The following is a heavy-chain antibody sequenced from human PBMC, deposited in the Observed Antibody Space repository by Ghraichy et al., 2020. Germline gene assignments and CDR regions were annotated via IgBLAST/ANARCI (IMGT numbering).Heavy chain of an antibody. J-gene: IGHJ4*02. V-gene: IGHV3-33*01. CDR1: GFTFSSYG. D-gene: IGHD3-3*01. Sequence: LSLTCAASGFTFSSYGMHWVRQAPGKGLEWVAVIWYDGSNKYYADSVKGRFTISRDNSKNTLYRQMNSLRAEDTAVYYCARGGNYDFWSGYYQGGVYFDYWGQGTLVTVSS. CDR3: ARGGNYDFWSGYYQGGVYFDY. CDR2: IWYDGSNK.